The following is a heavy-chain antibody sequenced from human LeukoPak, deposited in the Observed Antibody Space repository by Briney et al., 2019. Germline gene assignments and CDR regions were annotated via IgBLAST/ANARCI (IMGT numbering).Heavy chain of an antibody. V-gene: IGHV3-33*01. D-gene: IGHD3-10*01. CDR1: GFTFSNYG. J-gene: IGHJ4*02. CDR2: IWYDGSNK. CDR3: ATGERMVRGDGVDY. Sequence: GGSLRLSCAASGFTFSNYGIHWVRQAPGKGLEWVAVIWYDGSNKYYADSVKGRFTISRDNSKNTLYLQMNSLRAEDTAVYFCATGERMVRGDGVDYWGQGTLVTVSS.